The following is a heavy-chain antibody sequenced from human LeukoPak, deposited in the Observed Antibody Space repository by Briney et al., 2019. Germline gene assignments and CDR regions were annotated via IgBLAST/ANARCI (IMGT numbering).Heavy chain of an antibody. J-gene: IGHJ5*02. CDR1: GGSISSYY. Sequence: ASETLSLTCTVSGGSISSYYWSWIRQPAGKGLEWIGRIYTSGSTNYNPSLKSRVTMSVDTSKNQFSLKLSSVTAADTAVYYCARLGGYYDSSGYYCTIPEGWFDPWGQGTLVTVSS. V-gene: IGHV4-4*07. CDR3: ARLGGYYDSSGYYCTIPEGWFDP. CDR2: IYTSGST. D-gene: IGHD3-22*01.